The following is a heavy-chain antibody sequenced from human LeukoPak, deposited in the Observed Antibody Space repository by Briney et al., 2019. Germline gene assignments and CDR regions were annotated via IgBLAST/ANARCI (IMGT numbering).Heavy chain of an antibody. D-gene: IGHD5-24*01. CDR3: ARAKMTTSAFDI. CDR2: IYYSGST. J-gene: IGHJ3*02. V-gene: IGHV4-31*03. Sequence: SQTLSLTCTVSGGSTSSGGYYWSWIRQHPGKGLEWIGYIYYSGSTYYNPSLKSRVTISVDTSKNQFSLKLSSVTAADTAVYYCARAKMTTSAFDIWGQGTMVTVSS. CDR1: GGSTSSGGYY.